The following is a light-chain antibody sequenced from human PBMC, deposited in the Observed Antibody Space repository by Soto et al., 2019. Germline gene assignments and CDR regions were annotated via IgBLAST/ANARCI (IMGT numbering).Light chain of an antibody. V-gene: IGKV1-39*01. CDR2: DAS. Sequence: IEVTQSPSSLAASLGDRVTITCRASQTIGTYVNWYRQKSGAAPELLIYDASTLQSGVPSRFSGGASGTDFTLIISSLQLHDFATYYCQQSYNTPLTFGQGTKVEIK. CDR1: QTIGTY. CDR3: QQSYNTPLT. J-gene: IGKJ1*01.